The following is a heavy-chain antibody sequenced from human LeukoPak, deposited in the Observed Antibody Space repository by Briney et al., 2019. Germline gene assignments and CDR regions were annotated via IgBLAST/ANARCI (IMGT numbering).Heavy chain of an antibody. CDR1: GDSVSSNSAA. CDR3: ARVTYYDSSGSAGFDY. Sequence: SQTLSLTCAISGDSVSSNSAAWNWIRQSPSRGLEWLGRTYYRSKWYNDYSVSVKSLITINPDTSKNQFSLQLNSVTPEDTAVYYCARVTYYDSSGSAGFDYWGQGTLVTVSS. V-gene: IGHV6-1*01. CDR2: TYYRSKWYN. D-gene: IGHD3-22*01. J-gene: IGHJ4*02.